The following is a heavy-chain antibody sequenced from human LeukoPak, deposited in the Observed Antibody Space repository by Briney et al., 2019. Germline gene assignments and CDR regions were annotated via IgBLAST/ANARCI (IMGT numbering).Heavy chain of an antibody. D-gene: IGHD2-2*01. CDR1: GFALSSYW. V-gene: IGHV3-74*01. CDR3: ATRDYTSSKY. J-gene: IGHJ4*02. CDR2: INSDGSTT. Sequence: GGSLRLSCAASGFALSSYWMHWVRQAPGKGLVWVSDINSDGSTTRYADSVKGRFTISRDNAKNTLYLEMNSLRAEDTAMYYCATRDYTSSKYWGQGTLVTVSP.